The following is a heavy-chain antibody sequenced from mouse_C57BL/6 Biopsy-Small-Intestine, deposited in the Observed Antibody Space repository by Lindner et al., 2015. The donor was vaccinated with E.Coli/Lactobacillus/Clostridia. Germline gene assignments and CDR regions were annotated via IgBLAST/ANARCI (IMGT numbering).Heavy chain of an antibody. CDR2: IDPETGGT. D-gene: IGHD3-3*01. CDR3: TRGTDYFDY. CDR1: GYTFTDYE. J-gene: IGHJ2*01. Sequence: VQLQESGAELVRPGASVTLSCKASGYTFTDYEMHWVKQTPVHGLEWIGAIDPETGGTACTQKFKGKAILTADKSSSTAYMELRSLASEDSAVYYCTRGTDYFDYWGQGTTLTVSS. V-gene: IGHV1-15*01.